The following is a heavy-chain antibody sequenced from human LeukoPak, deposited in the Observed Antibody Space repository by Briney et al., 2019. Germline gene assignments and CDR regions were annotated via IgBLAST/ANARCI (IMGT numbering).Heavy chain of an antibody. CDR1: GFTFSSYS. CDR2: ISSSSTI. CDR3: ARASTTVTTWVDY. J-gene: IGHJ4*02. D-gene: IGHD4-17*01. Sequence: GGSLRLSCAASGFTFSSYSMNWVRQAPGKGLEWVSYISSSSTIYYADSVKGRFTISRDNAKNSLYLQMNSLRAEDTAVYYCARASTTVTTWVDYWGQGTLVTVSS. V-gene: IGHV3-48*01.